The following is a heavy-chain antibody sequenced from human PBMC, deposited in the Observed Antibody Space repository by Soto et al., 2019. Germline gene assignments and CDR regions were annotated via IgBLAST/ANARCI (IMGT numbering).Heavy chain of an antibody. Sequence: ASVKVSCKASGYTFTSYGISWVRQAPGQGLEWMGWISAYNGNTNYAQKLQGRVTMTTDTSTSTAYMELRSLRSDDTAVYYCAIEYSSSPPYYPIGYWGQGTLVTVSS. CDR2: ISAYNGNT. CDR3: AIEYSSSPPYYPIGY. V-gene: IGHV1-18*01. CDR1: GYTFTSYG. J-gene: IGHJ4*02. D-gene: IGHD6-6*01.